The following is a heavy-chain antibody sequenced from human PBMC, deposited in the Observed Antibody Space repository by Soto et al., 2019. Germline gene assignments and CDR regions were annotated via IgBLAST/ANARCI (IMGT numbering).Heavy chain of an antibody. CDR3: ARWVGGSMFDNSGKYDS. D-gene: IGHD3-22*01. CDR1: GFTFSSSG. V-gene: IGHV3-30*03. Sequence: QVQLVESGGGVVQPGRSLRLTCAASGFTFSSSGMHWVRQAPGKGLEWVALIAYDGSKTYYGDSVRGRFTISRDNSENTLFLHMNSLRAEDTAVYYCARWVGGSMFDNSGKYDSWGQGTLVTVSS. CDR2: IAYDGSKT. J-gene: IGHJ5*01.